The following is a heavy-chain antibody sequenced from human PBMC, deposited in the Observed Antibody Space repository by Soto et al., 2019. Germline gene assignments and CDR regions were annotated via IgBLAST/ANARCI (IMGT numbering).Heavy chain of an antibody. J-gene: IGHJ4*02. V-gene: IGHV1-3*01. CDR3: ASVHSYGDYLDY. CDR2: INAGNGNT. D-gene: IGHD4-17*01. CDR1: GYTFTSYA. Sequence: ASVKVSCKASGYTFTSYAMHWVRQAPGQRLEWMGWINAGNGNTKYSQKFQGRVTITRDTSASTAYMELSSLRSEDTAVYYCASVHSYGDYLDYWGQGTLVTVSS.